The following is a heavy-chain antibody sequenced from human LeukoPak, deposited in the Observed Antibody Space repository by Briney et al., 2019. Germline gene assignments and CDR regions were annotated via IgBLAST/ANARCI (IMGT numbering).Heavy chain of an antibody. CDR2: ISGSGDST. Sequence: GESLRLSCAASGFTFSNFALSWVRQAPGKGLEWVSAISGSGDSTYYADSVEGRFTISRDNSKNTLYLQMNSLRAEDTAVYYCAKGLYSSSSYFDYWGQGTLVTVSS. J-gene: IGHJ4*02. CDR3: AKGLYSSSSYFDY. D-gene: IGHD6-6*01. CDR1: GFTFSNFA. V-gene: IGHV3-23*01.